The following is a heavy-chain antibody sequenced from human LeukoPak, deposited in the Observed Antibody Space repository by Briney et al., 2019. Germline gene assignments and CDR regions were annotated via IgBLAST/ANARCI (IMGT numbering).Heavy chain of an antibody. CDR3: AKPGGAMEVASRYYYGMDV. CDR1: GFSFADYT. Sequence: GGSLRLSCAASGFSFADYTMHWVRQPPGKGLEWVSLISWNSGRTYYADSVKGRFTISRDNSKNSLYLQMNSLTSEDTAFYYCAKPGGAMEVASRYYYGMDVWGQGTTVTVSS. CDR2: ISWNSGRT. V-gene: IGHV3-43*01. D-gene: IGHD2-2*01. J-gene: IGHJ6*02.